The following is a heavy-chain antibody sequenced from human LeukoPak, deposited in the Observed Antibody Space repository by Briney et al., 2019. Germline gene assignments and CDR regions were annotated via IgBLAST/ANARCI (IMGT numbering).Heavy chain of an antibody. CDR2: IWYDGSNK. CDR3: ARAVGPFDF. CDR1: GFIFSTYG. J-gene: IGHJ3*01. V-gene: IGHV3-33*01. Sequence: GGSLRLSCAASGFIFSTYGMHWVRQAPGKGLEWVAVIWYDGSNKYYADSVKGRFTISRDNSKNTLNLLMNNLRAEDTAVYYCARAVGPFDFWGQGTMVTVSA.